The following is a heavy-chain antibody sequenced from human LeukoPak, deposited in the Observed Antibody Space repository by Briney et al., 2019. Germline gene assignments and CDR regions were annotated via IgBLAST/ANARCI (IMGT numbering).Heavy chain of an antibody. D-gene: IGHD2-15*01. V-gene: IGHV6-1*01. CDR3: ARGYSGGFDI. CDR2: TYYTSNWYN. J-gene: IGHJ3*02. CDR1: GDSVSRNGVG. Sequence: SQTLTLTCAISGDSVSRNGVGWIWITQSPSRGLEWLGRTYYTSNWYNEYAVSVKGRIKINPDTSKNQLFLKLNSVTPEDTAVYYCARGYSGGFDIWDQGTMVTASS.